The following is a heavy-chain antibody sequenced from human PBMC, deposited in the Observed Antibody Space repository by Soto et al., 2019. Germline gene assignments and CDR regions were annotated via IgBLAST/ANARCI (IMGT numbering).Heavy chain of an antibody. CDR2: INPNSGGT. CDR3: AREVAVAGTHLNYYYYGMDG. V-gene: IGHV1-2*04. D-gene: IGHD6-19*01. J-gene: IGHJ6*02. CDR1: GYTFTGYY. Sequence: ASVNVSCKASGYTFTGYYMHWVRQAPGQGLEWMGWINPNSGGTNYAQKFQGWVTMTRDTSISTAYMELSRLRSDDTAVYYCAREVAVAGTHLNYYYYGMDGWGQGITVTVSS.